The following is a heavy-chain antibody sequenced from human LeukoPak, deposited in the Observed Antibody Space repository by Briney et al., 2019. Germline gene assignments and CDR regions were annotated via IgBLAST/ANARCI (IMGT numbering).Heavy chain of an antibody. Sequence: GGSLRLSCAASGFTFSSYSMNWVRQAPGKGLEWVSSISSSSSYIYYADSVKGRFTISRDNAKNSLYLQMNSLRAEDTAVYYCARDNVLRYFDWLLSDASDIWGQGTMVTVSS. V-gene: IGHV3-21*01. CDR1: GFTFSSYS. CDR2: ISSSSSYI. CDR3: ARDNVLRYFDWLLSDASDI. D-gene: IGHD3-9*01. J-gene: IGHJ3*02.